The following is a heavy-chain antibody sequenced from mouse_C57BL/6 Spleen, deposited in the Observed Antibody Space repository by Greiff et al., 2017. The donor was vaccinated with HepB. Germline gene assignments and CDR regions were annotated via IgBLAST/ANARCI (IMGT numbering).Heavy chain of an antibody. V-gene: IGHV5-17*01. D-gene: IGHD1-1*01. J-gene: IGHJ4*01. Sequence: EVKLMESGGGLVKPGGSLKLSCAASGFTFSDYGMHWVRQAPEKGLEWVAYISSGSSTIYYADTVKGRFTISRDNAKNTLFLQMTSLRSEDTAMYYCARGGPLRDYAMDYWGQGTSVTVSS. CDR3: ARGGPLRDYAMDY. CDR2: ISSGSSTI. CDR1: GFTFSDYG.